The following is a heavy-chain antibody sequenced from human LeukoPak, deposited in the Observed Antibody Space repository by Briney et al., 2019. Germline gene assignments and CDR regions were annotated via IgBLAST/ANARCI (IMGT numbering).Heavy chain of an antibody. CDR1: GFTFSSYE. CDR2: ISSSGSTI. J-gene: IGHJ6*04. CDR3: AELGITMIGGV. Sequence: GGSLRLSCAASGFTFSSYEVNWVRQAAGKGLEWVSYISSSGSTIYYADSVKGRFTISRDNAKNSLYLQMNSLRAEDTAVYYCAELGITMIGGVWGKGTTVTISS. D-gene: IGHD3-10*02. V-gene: IGHV3-48*03.